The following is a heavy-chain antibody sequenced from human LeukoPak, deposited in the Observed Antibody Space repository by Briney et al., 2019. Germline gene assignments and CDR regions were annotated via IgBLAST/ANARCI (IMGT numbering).Heavy chain of an antibody. Sequence: PGGSLRLSCAASGFTFSSYAMHWVRQAPGNGLEWVAVISYDGSNKYYADSVKGRFTISRDNSKNTLYLQMNSLRAEDTAVYYCARDIGVWVVPAPHYYYYGMDVWGQGTTVTVSS. CDR1: GFTFSSYA. CDR2: ISYDGSNK. V-gene: IGHV3-30-3*01. J-gene: IGHJ6*02. D-gene: IGHD2-2*01. CDR3: ARDIGVWVVPAPHYYYYGMDV.